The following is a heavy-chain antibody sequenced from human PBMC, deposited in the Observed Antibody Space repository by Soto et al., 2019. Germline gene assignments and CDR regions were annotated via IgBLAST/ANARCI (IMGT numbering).Heavy chain of an antibody. V-gene: IGHV4-39*02. CDR1: GASIKSRNSF. CDR2: IHSSGGT. Sequence: QLQLQETGPGLVKPSETLSLTCTVSGASIKSRNSFWGWIRQPPGKGLEFVGSIHSSGGTYYNPSLKGRVTVSVDLSNSHFSLSLKSLTATDTAVYYCGRLAEAATGHTDFDFWGQGTLVTVSS. CDR3: GRLAEAATGHTDFDF. D-gene: IGHD2-15*01. J-gene: IGHJ4*02.